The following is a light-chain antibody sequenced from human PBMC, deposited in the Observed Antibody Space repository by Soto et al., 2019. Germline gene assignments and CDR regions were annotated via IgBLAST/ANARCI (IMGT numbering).Light chain of an antibody. CDR3: QQSHSVPLT. CDR2: AAS. CDR1: QSISTY. Sequence: DIQLTQSPSFLSPSIGESVTITCRASQSISTYIDWFQQKPGKAPKLLISAASTLESGVPSRFSGSGSGTDFTLTISSLQPEDFATYFGQQSHSVPLTFGGGTKVEIK. V-gene: IGKV1-39*01. J-gene: IGKJ4*01.